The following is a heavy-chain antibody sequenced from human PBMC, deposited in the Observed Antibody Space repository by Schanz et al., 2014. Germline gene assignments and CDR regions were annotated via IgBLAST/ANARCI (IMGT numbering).Heavy chain of an antibody. D-gene: IGHD1-1*01. Sequence: EVQLLESGGGLVQPGGSLRLSCAASGFTFSIYGMSWVRQAPGKGLEWVSDISDSGDSTHYADSVKGRFTISRDNAKNSLYLQMNSLRVDDTAVYYCARDHVATTDYDYFFYYLDVWATGITVIVSS. CDR3: ARDHVATTDYDYFFYYLDV. V-gene: IGHV3-48*04. CDR1: GFTFSIYG. J-gene: IGHJ6*03. CDR2: ISDSGDST.